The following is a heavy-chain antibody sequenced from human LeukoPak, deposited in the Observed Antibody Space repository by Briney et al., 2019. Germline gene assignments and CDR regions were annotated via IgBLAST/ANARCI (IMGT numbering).Heavy chain of an antibody. Sequence: PGGSLRLSCVAYRFTFSSYGMHWVRQAPGKGLEWVAFIRYDGSYKYYADSVKGRFTISRDNSKNTLYLQMNSLRTEDTAVYYCAKDPSDYDSSGYPDYWGQGTLVTVSS. CDR3: AKDPSDYDSSGYPDY. J-gene: IGHJ4*02. V-gene: IGHV3-30*02. CDR2: IRYDGSYK. D-gene: IGHD3-22*01. CDR1: RFTFSSYG.